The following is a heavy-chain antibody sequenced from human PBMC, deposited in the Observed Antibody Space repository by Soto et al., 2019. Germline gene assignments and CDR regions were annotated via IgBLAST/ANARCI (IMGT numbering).Heavy chain of an antibody. CDR2: IIPMFGTA. J-gene: IGHJ4*02. V-gene: IGHV1-69*12. CDR3: ASGIQLWLRRINNGYSG. CDR1: GGTFSTYA. Sequence: QVQLVQSGAEVKKPESSVKVSCKAPGGTFSTYAISCVRQAPGQGLEWMGGIIPMFGTANYAQRFQDRVTITADESTHTVYMELSSLRSEDTAVYFCASGIQLWLRRINNGYSGWGQGTLVTVSS. D-gene: IGHD5-18*01.